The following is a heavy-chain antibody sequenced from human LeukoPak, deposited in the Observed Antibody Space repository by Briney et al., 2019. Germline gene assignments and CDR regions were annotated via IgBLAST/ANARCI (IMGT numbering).Heavy chain of an antibody. J-gene: IGHJ4*02. D-gene: IGHD1-26*01. V-gene: IGHV3-23*01. CDR1: GFTFSSYA. CDR3: AKYGGKGGEYYFDY. CDR2: ISGSGGST. Sequence: PGGSLRLSCAASGFTFSSYAMSWVRQAPGKGLEWVPAISGSGGSTYYADSVKGRFTISRDNSKNTLYLQMNSLRAEDTAVYYCAKYGGKGGEYYFDYWGQGTLVTVSS.